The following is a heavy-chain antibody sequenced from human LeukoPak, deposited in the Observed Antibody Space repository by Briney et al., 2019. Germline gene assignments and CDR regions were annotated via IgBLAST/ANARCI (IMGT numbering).Heavy chain of an antibody. CDR1: GYTFTSYA. Sequence: EASVKVSCKASGYTFTSYAMHWVRQAPGQRLEWMGWINAGNGNTKYSQKFQGRVTITRDTSASTAYMELSSLRSEDTAVYYCARARTMVRGDLAPNWFDPWGQGTLVTVSS. J-gene: IGHJ5*02. CDR2: INAGNGNT. CDR3: ARARTMVRGDLAPNWFDP. D-gene: IGHD3-10*01. V-gene: IGHV1-3*01.